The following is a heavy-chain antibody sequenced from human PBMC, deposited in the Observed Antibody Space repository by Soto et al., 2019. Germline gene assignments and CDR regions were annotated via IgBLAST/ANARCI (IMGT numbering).Heavy chain of an antibody. V-gene: IGHV4-4*02. J-gene: IGHJ5*02. CDR3: ARHRGPMVRGVISNWFAP. CDR1: GGSFTSNNW. Sequence: PSETLSLTCAVSGGSFTSNNWWTWVRQPPGQGLEWIGEIYRTGSTNYNPSLKSRVTISVDTSKNQFSLKLSSVTAADTAVYYCARHRGPMVRGVISNWFAPWGQGTLVTVSS. D-gene: IGHD3-10*01. CDR2: IYRTGST.